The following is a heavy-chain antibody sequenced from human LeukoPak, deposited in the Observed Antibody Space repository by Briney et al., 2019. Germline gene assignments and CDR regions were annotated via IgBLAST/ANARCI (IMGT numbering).Heavy chain of an antibody. CDR2: ISRNSYNI. CDR1: GFSFDDYA. CDR3: AKSRDDGTGYYYDY. D-gene: IGHD3-9*01. Sequence: GGSLRLSCEASGFSFDDYAMHWVRQAPGKGLEWVAGISRNSYNIAYGDSVKGRFTISRDNAKKSLSLQVNSLGTEDTAFYYCAKSRDDGTGYYYDYWGQGVLVTVAS. V-gene: IGHV3-9*01. J-gene: IGHJ4*02.